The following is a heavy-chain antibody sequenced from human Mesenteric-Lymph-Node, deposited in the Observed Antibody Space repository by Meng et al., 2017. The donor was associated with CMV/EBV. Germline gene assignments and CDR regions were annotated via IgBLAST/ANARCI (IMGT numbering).Heavy chain of an antibody. V-gene: IGHV1-8*01. CDR2: MNPKSGDA. Sequence: ASVKVSCKASGYTFTSYDINWVRQATGQGLEWMGWMNPKSGDAGHGQKFQGRVTMTRDTSISTAYMELSSLRSEDSAVYYCARGTYDEPRRGSYSPHYYHYGMDVWGQGTTVTVSS. D-gene: IGHD6-13*01. CDR1: GYTFTSYD. J-gene: IGHJ6*02. CDR3: ARGTYDEPRRGSYSPHYYHYGMDV.